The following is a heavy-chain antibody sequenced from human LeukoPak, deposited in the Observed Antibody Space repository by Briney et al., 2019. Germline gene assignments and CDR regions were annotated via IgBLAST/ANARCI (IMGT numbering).Heavy chain of an antibody. CDR1: GYTFTGYY. Sequence: ASVKVSCKASGYTFTGYYMHWVRQAPGQGLEWMGWINPNSGGTNYAQKFQGWVTMTRDTSISTAYMELSRLRSDDTAVYYCARDLGSTSGCFDYWGQGTLVTVSS. V-gene: IGHV1-2*04. D-gene: IGHD2-2*01. J-gene: IGHJ4*02. CDR3: ARDLGSTSGCFDY. CDR2: INPNSGGT.